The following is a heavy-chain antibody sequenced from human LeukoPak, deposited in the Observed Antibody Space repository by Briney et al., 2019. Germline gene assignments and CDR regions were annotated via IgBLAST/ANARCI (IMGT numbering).Heavy chain of an antibody. D-gene: IGHD3-16*01. Sequence: SETLSLTCAVYGGSFSGYYWSWIRQPAGKGLEWIGRIYTSGSTNYNPSLKSRVTISVDTSKNQFSLKLSSVTAADTAVYYCAREGEVARTLDYWGQGTLVTVSS. CDR3: AREGEVARTLDY. CDR1: GGSFSGYY. CDR2: IYTSGST. J-gene: IGHJ4*02. V-gene: IGHV4-4*07.